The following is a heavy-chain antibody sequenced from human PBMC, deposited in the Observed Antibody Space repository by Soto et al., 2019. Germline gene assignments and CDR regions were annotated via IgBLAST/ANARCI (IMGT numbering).Heavy chain of an antibody. CDR3: ARHLWSGYSPHYYYYYMDV. Sequence: SETLYLTCTVSGGSISSYYWSWIRQPPGKGLEWIGYIYYSGSTNYNPSLKSRVTISVDTSKNQFSLKLSSVTAADTAVYYCARHLWSGYSPHYYYYYMDVWGKGTTVTVSS. D-gene: IGHD3-3*01. CDR2: IYYSGST. CDR1: GGSISSYY. V-gene: IGHV4-59*01. J-gene: IGHJ6*03.